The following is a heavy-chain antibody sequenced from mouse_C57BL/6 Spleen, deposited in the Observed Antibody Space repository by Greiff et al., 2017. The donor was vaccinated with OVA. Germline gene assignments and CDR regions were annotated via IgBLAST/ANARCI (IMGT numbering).Heavy chain of an antibody. V-gene: IGHV1-18*01. CDR3: ARGDGYLYYAMDY. J-gene: IGHJ4*01. Sequence: VQLQQSGPELVKPGASVKIPCKASGYTFTDYNMDWVKQSHGKSLEWIGDTNPNNGGTIYNQKFKGKATLTVDKSSSTAYMELRSLTSEDTAVYYCARGDGYLYYAMDYWGQGTSVTVSS. D-gene: IGHD2-3*01. CDR1: GYTFTDYN. CDR2: TNPNNGGT.